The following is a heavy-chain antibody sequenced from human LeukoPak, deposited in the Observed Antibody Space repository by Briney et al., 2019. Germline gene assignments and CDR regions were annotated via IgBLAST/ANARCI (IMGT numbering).Heavy chain of an antibody. J-gene: IGHJ4*02. V-gene: IGHV1-2*02. Sequence: ASVKVSCKSSGYTFTGYYMHWVRQAPGQGLGWMGWINPNSGGTNYAQKFQGRVTITKDTSISTAYMELSRLRSDDTGVYYCARVRCTGGSCYSDYWGQGTLVTASS. D-gene: IGHD2-15*01. CDR2: INPNSGGT. CDR3: ARVRCTGGSCYSDY. CDR1: GYTFTGYY.